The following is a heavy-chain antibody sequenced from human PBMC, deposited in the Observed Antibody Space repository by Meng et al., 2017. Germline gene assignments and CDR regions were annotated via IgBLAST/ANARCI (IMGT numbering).Heavy chain of an antibody. D-gene: IGHD3-10*01. CDR2: ISYDGSNT. V-gene: IGHV3-30*01. J-gene: IGHJ4*02. CDR1: GFTFSRYG. Sequence: VRLGEAGGGVVQPGWCLGLACAASGFTFSRYGMHWVRQAPGKGLVWVAVISYDGSNTYYADSVKGRFTISRDNSKNTLYLQMNSLRAEDTAVYYCASMGYWGQGTLVTVSS. CDR3: ASMGY.